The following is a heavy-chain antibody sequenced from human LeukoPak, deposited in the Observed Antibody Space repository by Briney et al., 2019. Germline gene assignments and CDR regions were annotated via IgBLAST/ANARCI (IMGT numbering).Heavy chain of an antibody. Sequence: TGGSLRLSCAASGFTFSSYAMSWVRQAPGKGLEWVSYISSSGSTIYYADSVKGRFTISRDNAKNSLYLQMNSLRAEDTAVYYCARDWRLDWFDPRGQGTLVTVSS. CDR2: ISSSGSTI. D-gene: IGHD3-3*01. CDR1: GFTFSSYA. V-gene: IGHV3-48*04. J-gene: IGHJ5*02. CDR3: ARDWRLDWFDP.